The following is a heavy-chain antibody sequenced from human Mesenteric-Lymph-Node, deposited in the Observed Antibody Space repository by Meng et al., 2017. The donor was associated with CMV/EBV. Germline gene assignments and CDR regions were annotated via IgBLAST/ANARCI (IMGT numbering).Heavy chain of an antibody. D-gene: IGHD4-17*01. V-gene: IGHV3-15*01. J-gene: IGHJ4*02. CDR2: IKSRTDGGTT. CDR3: AKDPHQYGDYTDGYYFDY. Sequence: GESLKISCAASGFTFSNAFMSWVRQAPGKGLEWVGLIKSRTDGGTTDYAAPVKGRFTISRDDSKNTLYLQMNSLRAEDTALYYCAKDPHQYGDYTDGYYFDYWGQGTLVTVSS. CDR1: GFTFSNAF.